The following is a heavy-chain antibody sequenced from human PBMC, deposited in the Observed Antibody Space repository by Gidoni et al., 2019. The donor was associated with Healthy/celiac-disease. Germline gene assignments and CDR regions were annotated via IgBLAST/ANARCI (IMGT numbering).Heavy chain of an antibody. CDR2: ISCNSGSI. V-gene: IGHV3-9*01. J-gene: IGHJ4*02. D-gene: IGHD3-22*01. CDR1: GFTFDDYA. Sequence: EVQLVESGGGLVQPGRSLRLSCAASGFTFDDYAMHWVRQAPGKGLEWVSGISCNSGSIGYADSVKGRFTISRDNAKNSLYLQMNSLRAEDTALYYCAKEQGTYDSGGFDYWGQGTLVTVSS. CDR3: AKEQGTYDSGGFDY.